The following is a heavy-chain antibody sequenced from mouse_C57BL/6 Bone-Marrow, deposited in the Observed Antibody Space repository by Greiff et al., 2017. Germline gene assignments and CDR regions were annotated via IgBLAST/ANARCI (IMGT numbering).Heavy chain of an antibody. CDR2: IYPRSGNT. Sequence: QVQLQQSGAELARPGASVKLSCKASGYTFTSYGISWVKQRTGQGLEWIGEIYPRSGNTYYNEKFKGKATLTADKSSSTAYMELRSLTSDDSAVYFCARYGNYGGFDYWGQGTTLTVSS. J-gene: IGHJ2*01. V-gene: IGHV1-81*01. CDR1: GYTFTSYG. CDR3: ARYGNYGGFDY. D-gene: IGHD2-1*01.